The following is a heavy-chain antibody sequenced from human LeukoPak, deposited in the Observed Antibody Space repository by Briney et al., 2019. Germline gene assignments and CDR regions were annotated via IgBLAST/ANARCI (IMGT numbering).Heavy chain of an antibody. V-gene: IGHV1-18*01. CDR3: ARSDYYYYYGMDV. CDR1: GYTFTSYG. Sequence: ASVKVSCKASGYTFTSYGISWVRQAPGQGLEWMGWISAYNGNTNYAQKLQGRVTMTTDTSTSTAYMKLRRLRSDDTAVYYCARSDYYYYYGMDVWGQGTTVTVSS. J-gene: IGHJ6*02. CDR2: ISAYNGNT. D-gene: IGHD2-21*02.